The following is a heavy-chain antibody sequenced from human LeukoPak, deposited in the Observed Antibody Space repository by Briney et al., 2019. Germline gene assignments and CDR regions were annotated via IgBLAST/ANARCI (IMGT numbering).Heavy chain of an antibody. Sequence: PSETLSLTSTVSGGSISSYYWSWIRQPAGKGLEWIGRIYTSGSTNYNPSLKSRVTMSVDTSKNQFSLKLSSVTAADTAVYYCARTLYSSSFLQNWFDPWGQGTLVTVSS. V-gene: IGHV4-4*07. D-gene: IGHD6-13*01. CDR2: IYTSGST. CDR1: GGSISSYY. CDR3: ARTLYSSSFLQNWFDP. J-gene: IGHJ5*02.